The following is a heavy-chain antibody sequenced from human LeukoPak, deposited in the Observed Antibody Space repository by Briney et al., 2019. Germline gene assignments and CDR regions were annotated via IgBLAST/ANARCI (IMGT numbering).Heavy chain of an antibody. CDR3: ARRNYDSSGYYYVSPYYYYGMDV. CDR1: GYTLTELS. V-gene: IGHV1-24*01. Sequence: ASVKVSCKVSGYTLTELSMHWVRQAPGKGLEWMGGFDPEDGETIYAQKFQGRVTMTEDTSTDTAYMELSSLRSEDTAVYYCARRNYDSSGYYYVSPYYYYGMDVWGQGTLVTVSS. CDR2: FDPEDGET. D-gene: IGHD3-22*01. J-gene: IGHJ6*02.